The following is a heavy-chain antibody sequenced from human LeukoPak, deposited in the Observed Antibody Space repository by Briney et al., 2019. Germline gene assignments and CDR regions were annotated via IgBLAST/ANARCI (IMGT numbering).Heavy chain of an antibody. CDR1: VGSISSYY. Sequence: PSQTLSLTCTVSVGSISSYYWGRIRQTPRKGLEWIGYIYYSGSTNYNPSLKSRVTISVDTSKNQFSLKLSSVTAADTAVYYCARDSDDSSGYNWFDPWGQGTLVTVSS. D-gene: IGHD3-22*01. V-gene: IGHV4-59*01. CDR2: IYYSGST. J-gene: IGHJ5*02. CDR3: ARDSDDSSGYNWFDP.